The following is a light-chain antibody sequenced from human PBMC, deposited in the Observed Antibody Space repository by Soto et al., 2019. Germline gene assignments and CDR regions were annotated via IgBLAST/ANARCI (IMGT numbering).Light chain of an antibody. CDR1: QSISTW. J-gene: IGKJ2*01. CDR3: QQYDSYWVT. Sequence: DIQMTQSASTLSASVGDRVTISCRASQSISTWLAWYQQKPGKAPKLLIYKASSLESGVPSRFSGSGSGTEFTLTISSLQPDDFATYYCQQYDSYWVTFGQGTKLEI. V-gene: IGKV1-5*03. CDR2: KAS.